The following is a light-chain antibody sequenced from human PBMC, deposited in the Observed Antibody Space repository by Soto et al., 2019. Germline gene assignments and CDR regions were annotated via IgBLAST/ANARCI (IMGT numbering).Light chain of an antibody. CDR1: QSVLYSPNNKNY. V-gene: IGKV4-1*01. CDR2: WAS. CDR3: QPYHSAPQC. J-gene: IGKJ1*01. Sequence: DIVMTQSPDSLAVSLGERATINCKSSQSVLYSPNNKNYLAWYQQKPGQPPKLLISWASTRESGAPDRFSGSGSGTDITLTISSLQAEDVAFCYCQPYHSAPQCFDQGMMVDIK.